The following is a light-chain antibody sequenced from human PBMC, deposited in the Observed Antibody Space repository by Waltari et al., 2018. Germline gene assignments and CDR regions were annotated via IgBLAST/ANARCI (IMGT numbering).Light chain of an antibody. V-gene: IGKV2-28*01. J-gene: IGKJ2*01. CDR1: QSLLHSNGYNY. Sequence: EIVLTQSPLSLPVTPGERASIPCRSSQSLLHSNGYNYLDWYLQKPGQSPQLLIYLVSTRVSGVPDRFSGSGSGTDFTLKINRVEAEDVGVYYCMQALQTPRTFGQGTKLEIK. CDR3: MQALQTPRT. CDR2: LVS.